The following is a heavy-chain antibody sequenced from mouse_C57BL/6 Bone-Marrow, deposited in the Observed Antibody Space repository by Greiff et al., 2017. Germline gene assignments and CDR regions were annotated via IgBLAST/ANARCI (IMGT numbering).Heavy chain of an antibody. CDR1: GYTFTSYW. D-gene: IGHD1-2*01. Sequence: QVQLQQPGAELVKPGASVKLSCKASGYTFTSYWMHWVKQRPGQGLEWIGMIHPNSGSTNYNEKFKSKATLTVDKSSSTAYMQLSSLTSEDSAVXYCTTLPYYYAMDYWGQGTSVTVSS. CDR2: IHPNSGST. CDR3: TTLPYYYAMDY. J-gene: IGHJ4*01. V-gene: IGHV1-64*01.